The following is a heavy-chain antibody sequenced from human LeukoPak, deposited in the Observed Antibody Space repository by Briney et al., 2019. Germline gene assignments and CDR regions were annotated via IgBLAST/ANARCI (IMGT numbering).Heavy chain of an antibody. CDR2: ISGSGGST. Sequence: PGGSLRLSCAASGFTFSSYSMNWVRQAPGKGLEWVSAISGSGGSTYYADSVKGRFTISRDNSKNTLYLQMNSLRAEDTAVYYCAKGVSSSWYVSYFDYWGQGTLVTVSS. V-gene: IGHV3-23*01. CDR3: AKGVSSSWYVSYFDY. D-gene: IGHD6-13*01. J-gene: IGHJ4*02. CDR1: GFTFSSYS.